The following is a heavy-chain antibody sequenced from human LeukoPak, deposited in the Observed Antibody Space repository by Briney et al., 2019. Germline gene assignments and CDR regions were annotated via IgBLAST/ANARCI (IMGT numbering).Heavy chain of an antibody. J-gene: IGHJ4*02. CDR1: GGTFSGYA. Sequence: ASVKVSCKASGGTFSGYAISWVRQAPGQGLEWMGRIIPIFGTANYAQKFQGRVTITTDESTSTAYMELSSLRSEDTAVYYCARELKYYYDSSGYYDYWGQGTLVTVSS. V-gene: IGHV1-69*05. D-gene: IGHD3-22*01. CDR3: ARELKYYYDSSGYYDY. CDR2: IIPIFGTA.